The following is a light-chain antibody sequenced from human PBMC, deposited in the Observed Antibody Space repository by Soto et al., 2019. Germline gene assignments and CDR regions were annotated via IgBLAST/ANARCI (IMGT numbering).Light chain of an antibody. J-gene: IGKJ1*01. CDR1: QTISSW. CDR3: QHYNRYPEA. CDR2: KAS. V-gene: IGKV1-5*03. Sequence: IRMTQSLSTLRGCVGDGMSVTRGASQTISSWLAWYQQKQGKXPKXXIYKASTLKSGVPSRFSGTASGTVVTIRFCSLQPDDGATYHCQHYNRYPEAFGQGTKVDIK.